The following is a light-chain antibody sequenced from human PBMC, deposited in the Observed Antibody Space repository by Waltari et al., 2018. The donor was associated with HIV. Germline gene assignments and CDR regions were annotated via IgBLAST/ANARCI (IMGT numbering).Light chain of an antibody. Sequence: QSVLTQPPSASGTPGQRVTISCSGSSPNLGSNYVYWYQQLPGTAPKLLIYRNNQRPSGVPDRFSGSKSGTSASLAISGLRSEDEADYYCAAWDDSLSGLVVFGGGTKLTVL. V-gene: IGLV1-47*01. CDR1: SPNLGSNY. J-gene: IGLJ2*01. CDR3: AAWDDSLSGLVV. CDR2: RNN.